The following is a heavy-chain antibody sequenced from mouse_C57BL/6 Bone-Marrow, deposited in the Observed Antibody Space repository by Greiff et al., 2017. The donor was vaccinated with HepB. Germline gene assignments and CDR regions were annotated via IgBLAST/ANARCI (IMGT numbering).Heavy chain of an antibody. CDR3: ARDRWLLRLRA. V-gene: IGHV5-4*01. CDR1: GFTFSSYA. Sequence: EVHLVESGGGLVKPGGSLKLSCAASGFTFSSYAMSWVRQTPEKRLEWVATISDGGSYTYYPDNVKGRFTISRDNAKNNLYLQMSHLKSEDTAMYYCARDRWLLRLRAWGQGTLVTVSA. J-gene: IGHJ3*01. CDR2: ISDGGSYT. D-gene: IGHD2-3*01.